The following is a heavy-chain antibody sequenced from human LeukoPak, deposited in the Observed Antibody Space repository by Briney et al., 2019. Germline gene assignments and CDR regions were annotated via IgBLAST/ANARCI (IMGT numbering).Heavy chain of an antibody. CDR1: GGSISSYY. CDR3: ARRQTTVAHYWFDP. Sequence: SETLSLTCTVSGGSISSYYWSWIRQPPGKGLEWIGYIYYSGSTNYNPSLKSRVTISVDTSKNQFSLKLSSVTAADTAVYYCARRQTTVAHYWFDPWGQGTLVTVSS. J-gene: IGHJ5*02. D-gene: IGHD4-23*01. V-gene: IGHV4-59*08. CDR2: IYYSGST.